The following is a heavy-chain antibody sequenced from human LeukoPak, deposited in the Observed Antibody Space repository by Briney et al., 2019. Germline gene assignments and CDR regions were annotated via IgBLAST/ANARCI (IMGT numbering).Heavy chain of an antibody. V-gene: IGHV1-69*06. D-gene: IGHD2-15*01. CDR3: ARSGPVVAATLGGRDV. J-gene: IGHJ6*04. CDR1: GGTFSSYA. CDR2: IIPIFGTV. Sequence: SVKVSCKASGGTFSSYAISWVRQAPGQGLEWMGGIIPIFGTVNYPPKFQRRVTTSSNKSTSTAYMQLSSLRSERAAVYHCARSGPVVAATLGGRDVWGKGTTVSVSS.